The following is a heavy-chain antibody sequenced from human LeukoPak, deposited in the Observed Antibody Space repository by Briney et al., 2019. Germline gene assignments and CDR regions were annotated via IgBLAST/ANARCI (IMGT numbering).Heavy chain of an antibody. CDR2: ISSSSSTI. V-gene: IGHV3-48*01. CDR3: ARDHTVTTFASSYFDY. CDR1: GFTFSSYS. D-gene: IGHD4-17*01. J-gene: IGHJ4*02. Sequence: PGGSLRLSCATSGFTFSSYSMNWVRQAPGKGLEWVSYISSSSSTIYYADSVKGRFTIYRDNGKNSLYLQMNSLRAEDTAVYYCARDHTVTTFASSYFDYWGQGTLVTVSS.